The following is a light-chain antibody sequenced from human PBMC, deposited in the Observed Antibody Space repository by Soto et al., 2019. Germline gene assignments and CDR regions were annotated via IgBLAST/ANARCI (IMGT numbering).Light chain of an antibody. CDR3: QQYNNWPPLI. CDR1: QSVSSN. J-gene: IGKJ4*01. Sequence: EIMMTQSPATLSVSPGERATLSCRASQSVSSNLAWYQQKPGQGPRLLIYGASTRAAGIPARFSGSGSGTEFTLTISSLQSEDFAVYYCQQYNNWPPLIFGGGTKVEIK. CDR2: GAS. V-gene: IGKV3-15*01.